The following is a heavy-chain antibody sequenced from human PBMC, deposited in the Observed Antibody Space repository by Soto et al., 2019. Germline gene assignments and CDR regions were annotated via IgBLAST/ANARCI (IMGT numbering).Heavy chain of an antibody. V-gene: IGHV4-59*01. Sequence: ASETLSLTCTVSGGSISSYYWSWIRQPPGKGLEWIGYIYYSGSTNYNPSLKSRVTISVDTSKNQFSLKLSSVTAADTAVYYCAREYNNDILTGYYWHYYFDYWGQGTLVTVSS. CDR3: AREYNNDILTGYYWHYYFDY. J-gene: IGHJ4*02. D-gene: IGHD3-9*01. CDR2: IYYSGST. CDR1: GGSISSYY.